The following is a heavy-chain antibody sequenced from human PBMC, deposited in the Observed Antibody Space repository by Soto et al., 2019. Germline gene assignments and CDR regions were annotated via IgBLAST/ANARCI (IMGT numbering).Heavy chain of an antibody. Sequence: PGGSLRLSCAASGFTFRSYAMHWVRQAPGKGLEWVAVISYDGRNKYYADSVKGRFTISRDNSKNTLYLQMNSLRAEDTAVYYCARDFVDTMVRGVIIAFGYGMDVWGQGTTVTVSS. D-gene: IGHD3-10*01. V-gene: IGHV3-30*04. J-gene: IGHJ6*02. CDR2: ISYDGRNK. CDR1: GFTFRSYA. CDR3: ARDFVDTMVRGVIIAFGYGMDV.